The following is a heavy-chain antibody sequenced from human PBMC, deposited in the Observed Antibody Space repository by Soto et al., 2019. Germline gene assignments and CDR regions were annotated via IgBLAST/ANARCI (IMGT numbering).Heavy chain of an antibody. V-gene: IGHV3-7*01. J-gene: IGHJ6*02. Sequence: GGSLRLSCAASGFTFSSYWMSWVRQAPGKGLEWVANIKQDGSEKYYVDSVKGRFTISRDNAKNSLYLQMNSLRAEDTAVYYCARDHYDFWSGYYYYYYGMDVWGQGTTVTVSS. D-gene: IGHD3-3*01. CDR3: ARDHYDFWSGYYYYYYGMDV. CDR1: GFTFSSYW. CDR2: IKQDGSEK.